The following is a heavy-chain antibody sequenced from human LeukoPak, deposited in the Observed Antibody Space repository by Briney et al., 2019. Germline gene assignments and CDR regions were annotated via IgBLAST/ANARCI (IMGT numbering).Heavy chain of an antibody. CDR3: ARGASGYCSSTSCLDAFDI. V-gene: IGHV4-59*08. J-gene: IGHJ3*02. CDR1: GGSISSYY. Sequence: SETLSLTCTVSGGSISSYYWSWIRQPPGKGLEWIGYIYYSGSTNYNPSLKSRVTISVDTSKNQFSLKLSSVTAADTAVYYCARGASGYCSSTSCLDAFDIWGQGTMVTVSS. D-gene: IGHD2-2*01. CDR2: IYYSGST.